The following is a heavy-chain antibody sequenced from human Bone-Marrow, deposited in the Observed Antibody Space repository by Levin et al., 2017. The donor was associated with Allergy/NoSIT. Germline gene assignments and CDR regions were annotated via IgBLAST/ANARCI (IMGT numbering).Heavy chain of an antibody. CDR1: GFPFRSYA. V-gene: IGHV3-30-3*01. CDR3: ARDERAAAGSFDY. CDR2: ISYDGSNK. D-gene: IGHD6-13*01. J-gene: IGHJ4*02. Sequence: LSLPCAASGFPFRSYAMHWVRQAPGKGLEWVAVISYDGSNKYYADSVKGRFTISRDNSKNTLYLQMNSLRAEDTAVYYCARDERAAAGSFDYWGQGTLVTVSS.